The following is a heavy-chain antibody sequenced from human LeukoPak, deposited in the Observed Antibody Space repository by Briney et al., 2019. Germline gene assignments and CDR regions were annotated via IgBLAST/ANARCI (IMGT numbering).Heavy chain of an antibody. Sequence: GGSLRLSCAASGFSFSSYWMSWVRQTPGKGLEWVAKMKPDGSEKQFVDSVKGRFTISRDNAKNSLYLQMNSLRAEDTAVYYCARDFVEVPAALYYFDYWGQGTLSPSPQ. J-gene: IGHJ4*02. CDR1: GFSFSSYW. V-gene: IGHV3-7*01. D-gene: IGHD2-2*01. CDR2: MKPDGSEK. CDR3: ARDFVEVPAALYYFDY.